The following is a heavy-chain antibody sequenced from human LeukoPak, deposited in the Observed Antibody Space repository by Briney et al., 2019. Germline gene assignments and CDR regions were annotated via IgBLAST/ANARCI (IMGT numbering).Heavy chain of an antibody. CDR2: IKQDGSEK. V-gene: IGHV3-7*01. CDR1: GFTFSSYW. Sequence: PGGSLRLSCAVSGFTFSSYWMNWVRQAPGKGLGWVANIKQDGSEKNYVDSVKGRFTISRDNAKSSLFLQMNDLRAEDTAVYYCAKGGRGNGEVYWGQGNLVTVSS. CDR3: AKGGRGNGEVY. J-gene: IGHJ4*02. D-gene: IGHD2-8*01.